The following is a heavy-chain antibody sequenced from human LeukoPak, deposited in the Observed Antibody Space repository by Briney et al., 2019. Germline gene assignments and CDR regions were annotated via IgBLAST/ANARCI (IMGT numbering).Heavy chain of an antibody. Sequence: GGSLRLSCAASGFTFSSYWMHWVRQAPGKGLAWVSRINSDGSSTSYADSVTGRFTISRDNAKNTLYLQMNSLRAEDTAVYYCAREPTTIFGVVDRYGMDVWGQGTSVTVSS. CDR1: GFTFSSYW. D-gene: IGHD3-3*01. J-gene: IGHJ6*02. CDR2: INSDGSST. CDR3: AREPTTIFGVVDRYGMDV. V-gene: IGHV3-74*01.